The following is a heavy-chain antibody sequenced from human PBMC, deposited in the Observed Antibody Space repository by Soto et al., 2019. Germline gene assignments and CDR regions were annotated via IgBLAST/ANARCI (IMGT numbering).Heavy chain of an antibody. CDR3: ARGGSMIRGRNFFDA. D-gene: IGHD3-10*01. Sequence: PSETLALTCALYGGSLSGYYWSWIRQPPGKGLEWIGEINHSGSTNYNPSLKSRVTISVDASKNLFSLELSSVTAADTSVYHCARGGSMIRGRNFFDAWGQGVPVTV. J-gene: IGHJ4*02. CDR1: GGSLSGYY. V-gene: IGHV4-34*01. CDR2: INHSGST.